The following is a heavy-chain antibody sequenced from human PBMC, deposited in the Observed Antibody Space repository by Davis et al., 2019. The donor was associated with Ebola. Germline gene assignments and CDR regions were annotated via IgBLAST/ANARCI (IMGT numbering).Heavy chain of an antibody. Sequence: ASVQVSCKASGYTFTSYDINWVRQATGQGLEWMGWMNPNSGNTGYAQKFQGRVTMNRNTSISTAYMELSSLRSEDTAVYYCARRGVTTLYYYYYYGMDVWGQGTTVTVSS. CDR3: ARRGVTTLYYYYYYGMDV. V-gene: IGHV1-8*01. CDR2: MNPNSGNT. D-gene: IGHD4-17*01. CDR1: GYTFTSYD. J-gene: IGHJ6*02.